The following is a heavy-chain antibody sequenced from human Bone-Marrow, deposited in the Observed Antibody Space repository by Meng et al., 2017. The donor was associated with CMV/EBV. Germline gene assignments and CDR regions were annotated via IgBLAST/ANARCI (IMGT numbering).Heavy chain of an antibody. Sequence: KVSCKGSGYSFTSYWIGWVRQMPGKGLEWMGIIYPGDSDTRYSPSFQGQVTISADKSISTAYLQWSSLKASDTAMYYCAREGFGVSYLGGMDVWGQGTTVAVSS. CDR3: AREGFGVSYLGGMDV. J-gene: IGHJ6*02. D-gene: IGHD3-3*01. CDR1: GYSFTSYW. CDR2: IYPGDSDT. V-gene: IGHV5-51*01.